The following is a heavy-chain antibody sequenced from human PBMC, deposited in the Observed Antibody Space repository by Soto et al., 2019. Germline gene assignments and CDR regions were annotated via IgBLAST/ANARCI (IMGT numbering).Heavy chain of an antibody. CDR1: GGSFSCYY. CDR3: ARGSREKTYYYGSAGSGRRAGVNNWFDP. J-gene: IGHJ5*02. Sequence: SETLSLTCPVYGGSFSCYYWSWIRQPPGKGLEWIGENNHSGSTNFNPSLKSRVTISLDTSKNQFSLKLSSVTAADTAVYYCARGSREKTYYYGSAGSGRRAGVNNWFDPWGRGTLVTVSS. V-gene: IGHV4-34*01. D-gene: IGHD3-10*01. CDR2: NNHSGST.